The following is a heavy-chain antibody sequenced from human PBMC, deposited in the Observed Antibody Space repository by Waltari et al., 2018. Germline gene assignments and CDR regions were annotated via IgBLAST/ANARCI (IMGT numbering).Heavy chain of an antibody. CDR3: AKDGGRTVLDF. J-gene: IGHJ4*02. CDR2: IKSKTDGGTT. Sequence: EVQLVESGGGLVKPGGSLRLSCAASGFTFSNAWMSWVRQAPGKGLEWVGRIKSKTDGGTTDYAAPVKGRFTISRDDSKNTLYLQMNSLKTEDTALYYCAKDGGRTVLDFWGQGTLVTVSS. CDR1: GFTFSNAW. V-gene: IGHV3-15*01. D-gene: IGHD3-16*01.